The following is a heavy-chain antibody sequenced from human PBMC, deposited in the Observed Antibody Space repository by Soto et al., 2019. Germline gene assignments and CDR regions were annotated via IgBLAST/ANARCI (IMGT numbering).Heavy chain of an antibody. D-gene: IGHD6-13*01. CDR1: GGSISSSNW. CDR2: IYHSGST. J-gene: IGHJ4*02. V-gene: IGHV4-4*02. Sequence: LSLTCAVSGGSISSSNWWSWVRQPPGKGLEWIGEIYHSGSTNYNPSLKSRVTISVDKSKNQLSLKLSSVTAADTAVYYCARETYSSSWYRFDYWGQETLVTVSS. CDR3: ARETYSSSWYRFDY.